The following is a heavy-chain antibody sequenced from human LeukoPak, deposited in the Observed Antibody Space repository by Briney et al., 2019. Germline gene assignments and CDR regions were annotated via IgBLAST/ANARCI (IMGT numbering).Heavy chain of an antibody. Sequence: SETLSLTCTVSGGSISSYYWSWIRQPPGKGLEWSGYIYYSGSTNYNPSLKSRVTISVDTSKSQFSLKLSSVTAADTAVYYCARDLLDGSGSYWRAFDIWGQGTMVTVSS. CDR3: ARDLLDGSGSYWRAFDI. CDR2: IYYSGST. D-gene: IGHD1-26*01. J-gene: IGHJ3*02. V-gene: IGHV4-59*01. CDR1: GGSISSYY.